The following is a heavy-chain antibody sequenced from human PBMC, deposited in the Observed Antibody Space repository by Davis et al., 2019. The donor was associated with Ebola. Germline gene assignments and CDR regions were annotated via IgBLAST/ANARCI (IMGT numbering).Heavy chain of an antibody. CDR2: MSGSGGST. V-gene: IGHV3-23*01. CDR3: ARDGEMATILYYYYGMDV. D-gene: IGHD5-24*01. J-gene: IGHJ6*02. CDR1: GFTFSTYA. Sequence: PGGSLRLSCAASGFTFSTYAMSWVRQAPGKGLEWVSGMSGSGGSTYHADSVKGRFTISRDNSKNTLYMQMNSLRAEDTAVYYCARDGEMATILYYYYGMDVWGQGTTVTVSS.